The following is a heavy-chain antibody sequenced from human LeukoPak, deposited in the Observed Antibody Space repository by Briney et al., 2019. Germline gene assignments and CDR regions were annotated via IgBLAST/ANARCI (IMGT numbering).Heavy chain of an antibody. CDR1: GGSFSGYY. CDR3: ARGSLRSYYYGSGSPSVWFDP. CDR2: INHSGST. J-gene: IGHJ5*02. Sequence: SETLSLTCAVYGGSFSGYYWSWIRQPPGKGLEWIGEINHSGSTNCNPSLKSRVTISVDTSKNQFSLKLSSVTAADTAVYYCARGSLRSYYYGSGSPSVWFDPWGQGTLVTVSS. V-gene: IGHV4-34*01. D-gene: IGHD3-10*01.